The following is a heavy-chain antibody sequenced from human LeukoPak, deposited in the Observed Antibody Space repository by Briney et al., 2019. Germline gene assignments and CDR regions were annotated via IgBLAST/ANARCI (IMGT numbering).Heavy chain of an antibody. J-gene: IGHJ3*02. V-gene: IGHV4-31*03. CDR2: IYYSGST. CDR3: ASSGYDGFDAFDI. Sequence: SQTLSLTCTVSGGSISSGGYYWSWIRQHPGKGLEWIGYIYYSGSTYYNPSLKSRVTISVDTSKNQFSLKLSSVTAADTAVYYCASSGYDGFDAFDIWGQGTMVTVSS. D-gene: IGHD5-12*01. CDR1: GGSISSGGYY.